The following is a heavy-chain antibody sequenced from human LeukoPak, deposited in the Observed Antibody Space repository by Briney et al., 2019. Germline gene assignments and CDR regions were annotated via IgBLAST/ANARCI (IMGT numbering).Heavy chain of an antibody. CDR1: GGTFSSYA. D-gene: IGHD2-15*01. V-gene: IGHV1-69*15. Sequence: SVKVSCKASGGTFSSYAINWVRQAPGQGLEWMGRIIPIFGTANYAQKFQGRVTITADESTSTAYMELSSLRSEDTAVYYCARDSPYCSGGSCFRFDPWGQGTLVTVSS. J-gene: IGHJ5*02. CDR3: ARDSPYCSGGSCFRFDP. CDR2: IIPIFGTA.